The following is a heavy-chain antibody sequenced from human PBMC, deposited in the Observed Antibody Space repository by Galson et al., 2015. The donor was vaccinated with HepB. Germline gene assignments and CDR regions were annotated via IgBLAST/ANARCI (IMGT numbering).Heavy chain of an antibody. Sequence: SLRLSCAASGFTFSTYDMHWVRQAPGKGLEWVAYISCSRSNIYYADSVKGRFTISRDNSKNSLYLQMNSLRDEDTAMYYCARASGSYFSYYGMDVWGNGTTVTVSS. D-gene: IGHD1-26*01. J-gene: IGHJ6*04. CDR3: ARASGSYFSYYGMDV. CDR1: GFTFSTYD. CDR2: ISCSRSNI. V-gene: IGHV3-48*02.